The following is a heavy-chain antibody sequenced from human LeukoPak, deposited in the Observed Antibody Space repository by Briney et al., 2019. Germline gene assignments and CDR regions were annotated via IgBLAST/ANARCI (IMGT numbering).Heavy chain of an antibody. CDR1: EFTFSSYS. V-gene: IGHV3-21*01. J-gene: IGHJ3*02. CDR3: ARAYCSSTSCYTPDAFDI. Sequence: GGSLRLSCAASEFTFSSYSMNWVRQAPGKGLEWVSSISSSSSYIYYADSVKGRFTISRDNAKNSLYLQMNSLRAEDTAVYYCARAYCSSTSCYTPDAFDIWGQGTMVTVSS. D-gene: IGHD2-2*02. CDR2: ISSSSSYI.